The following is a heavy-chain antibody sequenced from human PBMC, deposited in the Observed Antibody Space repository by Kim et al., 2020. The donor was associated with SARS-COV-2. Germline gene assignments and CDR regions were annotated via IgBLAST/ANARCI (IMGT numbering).Heavy chain of an antibody. CDR3: AAVIMTTEYYCYYMGV. V-gene: IGHV1-58*02. CDR2: IVVGSGNT. CDR1: GFTFTSSA. Sequence: SVKVSCKASGFTFTSSAMQWVRQARGQRLEWIGWIVVGSGNTNYAQKFQERVTINRDMSTSTAYIELSSLRSEDSDVYYCAAVIMTTEYYCYYMGVGGQGTTGSVSS. J-gene: IGHJ6*03. D-gene: IGHD4-4*01.